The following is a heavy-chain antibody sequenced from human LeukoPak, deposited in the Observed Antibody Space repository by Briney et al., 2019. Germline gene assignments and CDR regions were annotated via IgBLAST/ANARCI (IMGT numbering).Heavy chain of an antibody. CDR1: GFTFSNYG. CDR3: AKGGYYDVWSAYDY. CDR2: IQYDGSNK. V-gene: IGHV3-30*02. Sequence: PGGSLRLSCVASGFTFSNYGMHWVRQAPGKGLEWVAFIQYDGSNKYYADSVKGRFTISRDNSKNTLYLQMNSLRAEDTAVYYCAKGGYYDVWSAYDYWGQGTLVTVSS. D-gene: IGHD3-3*01. J-gene: IGHJ4*02.